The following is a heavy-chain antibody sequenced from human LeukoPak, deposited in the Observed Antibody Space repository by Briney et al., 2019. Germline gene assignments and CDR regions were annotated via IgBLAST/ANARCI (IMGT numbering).Heavy chain of an antibody. CDR1: GLTFSSYG. D-gene: IGHD2-15*01. J-gene: IGHJ3*02. V-gene: IGHV3-33*08. Sequence: GRSLRLSCAASGLTFSSYGMHWVRQAPGKGLEWVAVIWYDGTNTYYADSVKGRFTISRDNSKNTLYLQINSLRAEDTAVYYCARDFCSGGSCYPDAFDIWGQGTMVTVSS. CDR3: ARDFCSGGSCYPDAFDI. CDR2: IWYDGTNT.